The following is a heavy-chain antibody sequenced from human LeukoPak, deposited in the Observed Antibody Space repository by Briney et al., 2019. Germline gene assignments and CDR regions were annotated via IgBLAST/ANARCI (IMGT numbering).Heavy chain of an antibody. J-gene: IGHJ3*02. Sequence: PSGTLSLTCAVSGGSISSSNWWSWVRQPPGKGLEWIGEIYHSGSTNYNPSLKSRVTISVDKSKNQFSLKLSSVTAADTAVYYCARRNPRRYCTNGVCPVDAFDIWGQGTMVTVSS. CDR2: IYHSGST. D-gene: IGHD2-8*01. CDR3: ARRNPRRYCTNGVCPVDAFDI. CDR1: GGSISSSNW. V-gene: IGHV4-4*02.